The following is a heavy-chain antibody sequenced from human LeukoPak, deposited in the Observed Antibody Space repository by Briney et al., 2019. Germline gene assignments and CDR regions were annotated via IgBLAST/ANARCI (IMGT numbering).Heavy chain of an antibody. CDR3: ARGVPYGSWSGPHYSDY. CDR2: IKQDGSQE. V-gene: IGHV3-7*01. Sequence: GGSLRLSCAASRFTLSTYWMSWVRQAPGKGLEWVAHIKQDGSQEYYVDSVKGRFTISRDSAKNSLYLQMNSLRAEDTAVYYCARGVPYGSWSGPHYSDYWGQGTLVTVSS. D-gene: IGHD3-3*01. J-gene: IGHJ4*02. CDR1: RFTLSTYW.